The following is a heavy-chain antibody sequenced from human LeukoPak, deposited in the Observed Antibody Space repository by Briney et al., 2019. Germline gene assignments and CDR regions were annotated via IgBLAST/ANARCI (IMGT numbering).Heavy chain of an antibody. CDR3: ARSYSGYDSFDY. D-gene: IGHD5-12*01. J-gene: IGHJ4*02. V-gene: IGHV1-46*01. Sequence: GASVKASCKASGYTFTSYYMHWVRQAPGQGLEWMGIINPLGGSTNYAQKFQGRVTMTRDTSTSTVYMELSSLRSEDTAVYYCARSYSGYDSFDYWGQGTLVTVSS. CDR2: INPLGGST. CDR1: GYTFTSYY.